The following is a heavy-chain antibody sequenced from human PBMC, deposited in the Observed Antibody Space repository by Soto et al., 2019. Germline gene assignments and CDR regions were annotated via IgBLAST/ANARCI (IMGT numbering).Heavy chain of an antibody. CDR1: GFTFSDFE. V-gene: IGHV3-48*03. CDR2: INTAGSTK. Sequence: EVQLVESGGGLVQPGGSLRLSCAASGFTFSDFEMHWVRQAPGRGLEWLSYINTAGSTKYYAESVKGRFTISRDNAGNSLFLQMNSLRAEETAVYYCARAECSTPNCLTAYYSYGLDVWGQGTTVTVSS. CDR3: ARAECSTPNCLTAYYSYGLDV. J-gene: IGHJ6*02. D-gene: IGHD2-2*01.